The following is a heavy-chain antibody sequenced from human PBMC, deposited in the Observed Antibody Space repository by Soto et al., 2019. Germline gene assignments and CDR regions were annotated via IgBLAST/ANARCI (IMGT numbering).Heavy chain of an antibody. J-gene: IGHJ6*02. D-gene: IGHD6-6*01. CDR2: IYYSGST. V-gene: IGHV4-30-4*01. CDR3: ARDYRYSSSSAPRYYYYGMDV. Sequence: PSETLSLTCTVSGGSISSGDYYWSWIRQPPGKGLEWIGYIYYSGSTYYNPSLKSRVTISVDTSKNQISMKLSSVTAADTAVYYCARDYRYSSSSAPRYYYYGMDVWGQGTTVTVS. CDR1: GGSISSGDYY.